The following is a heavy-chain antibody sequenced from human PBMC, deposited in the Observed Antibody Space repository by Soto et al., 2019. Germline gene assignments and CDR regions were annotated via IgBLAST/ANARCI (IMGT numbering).Heavy chain of an antibody. D-gene: IGHD2-15*01. CDR3: AGGGAGSGGATRFDC. CDR1: GGSISSGGYS. V-gene: IGHV4-30-2*01. Sequence: SETLSLTCAVSGGSISSGGYSWSWIRQPPGKGLEWIGYIYHSGSTYYNPSLKSRVTISVDRSKNQFSLKLSSATAPDPAVYYCAGGGAGSGGATRFDCWGRGTRVAVAS. J-gene: IGHJ4*02. CDR2: IYHSGST.